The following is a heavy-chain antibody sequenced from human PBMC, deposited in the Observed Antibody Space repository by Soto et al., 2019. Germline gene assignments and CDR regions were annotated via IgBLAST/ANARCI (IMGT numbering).Heavy chain of an antibody. CDR1: GGTFSSYT. V-gene: IGHV1-69*02. CDR2: IIPILGIA. D-gene: IGHD3-10*01. J-gene: IGHJ5*02. Sequence: SVKVSCKASGGTFSSYTISWVRQAPGQGLEWMGRIIPILGIANYAQKFQGRVTITADKSTSTAYMELSSLRSEDTAVYYCARARTSSAPYGSGSYYNSLWFDPWGQGTLVTVSS. CDR3: ARARTSSAPYGSGSYYNSLWFDP.